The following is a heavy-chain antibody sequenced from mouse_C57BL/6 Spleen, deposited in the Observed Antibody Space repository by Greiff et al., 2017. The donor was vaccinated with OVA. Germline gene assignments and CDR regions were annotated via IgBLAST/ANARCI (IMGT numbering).Heavy chain of an antibody. CDR3: ARRTGTRAMDY. CDR1: GYSITSGYY. Sequence: EVQRVESGPGLVKPSQSLSLTCSVTGYSITSGYYWNWIRQFPGNKLEWMGYISYDGSNNYNPSLKNRISITRDTSKNQFFLKLNSVTTEDTATYYCARRTGTRAMDYWGQGTSVTVSS. J-gene: IGHJ4*01. V-gene: IGHV3-6*01. CDR2: ISYDGSN. D-gene: IGHD4-1*01.